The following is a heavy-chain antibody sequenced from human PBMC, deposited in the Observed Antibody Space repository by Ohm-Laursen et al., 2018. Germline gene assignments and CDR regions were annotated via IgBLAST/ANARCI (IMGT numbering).Heavy chain of an antibody. CDR3: ARQDYDSSGYPFDY. D-gene: IGHD3-22*01. CDR1: GFTFSSFS. J-gene: IGHJ4*02. Sequence: SLRLSCSASGFTFSSFSMNWVRQAPGKGLEWISYINEVSSHIYDADSVKGRITVARDNAKNSLYLQMNSLRAEDTAVYFCARQDYDSSGYPFDYWGQGTLVTVSS. CDR2: INEVSSHI. V-gene: IGHV3-21*01.